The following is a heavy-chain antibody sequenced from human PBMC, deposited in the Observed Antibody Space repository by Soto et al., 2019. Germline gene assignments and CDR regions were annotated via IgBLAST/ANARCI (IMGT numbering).Heavy chain of an antibody. V-gene: IGHV4-39*01. J-gene: IGHJ5*02. CDR1: GGSISSSSYY. CDR3: ARHPGYYDSSGYYYLGWFDP. D-gene: IGHD3-22*01. Sequence: QLQLQESGPGLVKPSETLSLTCTVSGGSISSSSYYWGWIRQPPGKGLEWIGSIYYSGSTYYNPSLKSRVTISVDTSKNQFSLKLSSVTAADTAVYYCARHPGYYDSSGYYYLGWFDPWGQGTLVTVSS. CDR2: IYYSGST.